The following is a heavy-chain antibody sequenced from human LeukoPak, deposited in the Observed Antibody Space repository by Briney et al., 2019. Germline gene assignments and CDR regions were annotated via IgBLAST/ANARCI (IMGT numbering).Heavy chain of an antibody. CDR1: GFTFSSYS. CDR2: IGSSSSYI. Sequence: GGSLRLSCAASGFTFSSYSMNWVRQAPGKGLEWVSSIGSSSSYIYYADSVKGRFTSSRDNAKNSLYLQMNSLRAEDTAVYYCARARHRAVAGGAFDIWGQGTMVTVSS. J-gene: IGHJ3*02. V-gene: IGHV3-21*01. CDR3: ARARHRAVAGGAFDI. D-gene: IGHD6-19*01.